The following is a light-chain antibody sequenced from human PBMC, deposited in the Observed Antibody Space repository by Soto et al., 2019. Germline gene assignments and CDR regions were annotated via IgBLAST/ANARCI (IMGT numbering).Light chain of an antibody. CDR1: QDVGSF. V-gene: IGKV1-5*03. CDR2: LAS. CDR3: QQYNGHSFYR. Sequence: DIPMAQSPSTLSASVGDTVTVTCRASQDVGSFLAWYQQKPGKAPKLLIYLASRLESGVPSRFSGSGSGTDFSLTISGVQPGDFAPYFWQQYNGHSFYRFGQGTKLELK. J-gene: IGKJ2*03.